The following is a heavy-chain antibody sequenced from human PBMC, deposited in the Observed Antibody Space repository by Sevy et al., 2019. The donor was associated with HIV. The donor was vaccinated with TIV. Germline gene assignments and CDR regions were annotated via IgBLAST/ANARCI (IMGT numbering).Heavy chain of an antibody. J-gene: IGHJ5*02. CDR1: GFTVSSNY. CDR3: ARSPYDSGGYYFDP. V-gene: IGHV3-53*01. CDR2: IYSGGST. Sequence: GGSLRPSCAASGFTVSSNYMSWVRQAPGKGLEWVSVIYSGGSTYYADSVKGRFTISRDNSKNTLYLQMNSLRAEDTAVYYCARSPYDSGGYYFDPWGQRTLVTVSS. D-gene: IGHD3-22*01.